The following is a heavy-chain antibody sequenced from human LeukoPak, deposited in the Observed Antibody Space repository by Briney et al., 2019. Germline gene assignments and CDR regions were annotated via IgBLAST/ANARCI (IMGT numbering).Heavy chain of an antibody. CDR3: AKGGYCSSTSCYGVDAFDI. J-gene: IGHJ3*02. CDR1: GFTFSSYA. V-gene: IGHV3-23*01. Sequence: PGGSLRLSCAASGFTFSSYAMSWVRQAPGKGLEWVSAISGSGGSIYYADSVKGRFTISRDNSKNTLYLQMNSLRAEDTAVYYCAKGGYCSSTSCYGVDAFDIWGQGTMVTVSS. CDR2: ISGSGGSI. D-gene: IGHD2-2*01.